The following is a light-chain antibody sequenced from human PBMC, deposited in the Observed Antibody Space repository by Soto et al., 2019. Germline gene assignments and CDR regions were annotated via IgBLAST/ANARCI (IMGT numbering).Light chain of an antibody. CDR1: QDISSY. CDR3: QQLRSYPST. Sequence: IQVTQSPSSLSASVGDRVTITCRASQDISSYLAWYQQKPGKAPTLLIYAASTLPSGVPSRFSGSGFGTDFTLTISSLQAEDFASYYCQQLRSYPSTFGGGAKVEI. CDR2: AAS. V-gene: IGKV1-9*01. J-gene: IGKJ4*01.